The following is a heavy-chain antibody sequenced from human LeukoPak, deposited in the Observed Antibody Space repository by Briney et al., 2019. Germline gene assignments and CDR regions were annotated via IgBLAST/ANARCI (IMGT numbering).Heavy chain of an antibody. CDR1: GFIFSSYS. J-gene: IGHJ4*02. D-gene: IGHD2-21*01. Sequence: PGGSLRLSCAASGFIFSSYSMNWVRQAPGKGLEWVSYISISSTTISYADSVRGRFTISSDNAKNSLYLQMNSLRAEDTAVYYCARDTHYSSDYWGQGTLVIVSS. CDR3: ARDTHYSSDY. CDR2: ISISSTTI. V-gene: IGHV3-48*01.